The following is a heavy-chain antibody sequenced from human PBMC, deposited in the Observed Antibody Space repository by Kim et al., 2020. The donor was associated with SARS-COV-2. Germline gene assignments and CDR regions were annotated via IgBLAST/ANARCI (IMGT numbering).Heavy chain of an antibody. J-gene: IGHJ4*02. D-gene: IGHD3-3*01. Sequence: TYYNPSLKRRVTISVDTSKNQFSLKLSSVTAADTAVYYCASKLRFLEWMIWGQGTLVTVSS. V-gene: IGHV4-39*01. CDR2: T. CDR3: ASKLRFLEWMI.